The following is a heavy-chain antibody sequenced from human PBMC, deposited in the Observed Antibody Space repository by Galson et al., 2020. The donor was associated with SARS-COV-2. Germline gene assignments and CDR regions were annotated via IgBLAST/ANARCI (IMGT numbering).Heavy chain of an antibody. J-gene: IGHJ5*02. V-gene: IGHV4-38-2*02. D-gene: IGHD6-19*01. CDR3: ARDVVAVADGGWFDP. Sequence: SETLSLTCAVSGYSISSGYYWGWIRQPPGKGLEWIGSINHSGSTYYKSSLKSRVTISVDTSKKQFSLKLNSVTAADTAVYYCARDVVAVADGGWFDPWGQGTLVTVAS. CDR1: GYSISSGYY. CDR2: INHSGST.